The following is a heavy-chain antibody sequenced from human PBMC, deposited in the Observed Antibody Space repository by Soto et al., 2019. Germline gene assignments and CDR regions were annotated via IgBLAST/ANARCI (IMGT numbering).Heavy chain of an antibody. V-gene: IGHV4-59*01. CDR3: ARLGYCSSTSCPLVYYYMDV. CDR1: GGSISSYY. J-gene: IGHJ6*03. CDR2: IYYSGST. D-gene: IGHD2-2*01. Sequence: SETLSLTCTVSGGSISSYYWSWIRQPPGKGLEWIGYIYYSGSTNYNPSLKSRVTISVDTSKDQFSLKLSSVTAADTAVYYCARLGYCSSTSCPLVYYYMDVWGKGTTVTVSS.